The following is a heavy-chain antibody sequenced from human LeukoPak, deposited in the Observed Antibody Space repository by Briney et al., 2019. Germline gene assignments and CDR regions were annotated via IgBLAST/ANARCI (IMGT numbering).Heavy chain of an antibody. J-gene: IGHJ6*02. CDR2: INPSGGST. CDR1: GYTFTSYY. Sequence: ASVKVSCKASGYTFTSYYMHWVRQAPGQGLEWMGIINPSGGSTSYAQKFQGRVTMTRDTSTSTVYMELRSLRSEDTAVYYCARDWITMVREYSYYDYYGMDVWGQGTTVTVSS. D-gene: IGHD3-10*01. CDR3: ARDWITMVREYSYYDYYGMDV. V-gene: IGHV1-46*01.